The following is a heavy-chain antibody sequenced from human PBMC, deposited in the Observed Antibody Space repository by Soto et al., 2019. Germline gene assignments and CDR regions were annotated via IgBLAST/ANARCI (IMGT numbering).Heavy chain of an antibody. CDR2: ITVNGIT. CDR1: GAYVSDFS. J-gene: IGHJ1*01. V-gene: IGHV4-4*07. CDR3: ARESGENWTYEAH. D-gene: IGHD1-7*01. Sequence: PSETLSLTCTVSGAYVSDFSWSWIRQPAGKGLEWIGLITVNGITQYTPSFRSRVTMSMDTSRNQFSLNLQSATAADTALYYCARESGENWTYEAHWGQGTLVTVS.